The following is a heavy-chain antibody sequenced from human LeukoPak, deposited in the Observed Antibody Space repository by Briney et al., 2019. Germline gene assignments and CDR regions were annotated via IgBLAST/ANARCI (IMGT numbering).Heavy chain of an antibody. Sequence: GRSLRLSCAASGFTFSSYSMNWVRQAPGKGLEWVSYISSSSSTIYYADSVKGRFTISRDNAKNSLYLQMNSLRAEDTAVYYCARDRAITMIVVVPMDVWGQGTTVTVSS. D-gene: IGHD3-22*01. CDR2: ISSSSSTI. J-gene: IGHJ6*02. CDR1: GFTFSSYS. V-gene: IGHV3-48*04. CDR3: ARDRAITMIVVVPMDV.